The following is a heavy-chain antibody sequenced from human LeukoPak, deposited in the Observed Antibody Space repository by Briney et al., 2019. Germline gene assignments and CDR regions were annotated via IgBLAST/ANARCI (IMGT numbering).Heavy chain of an antibody. D-gene: IGHD6-6*01. CDR1: GFTFNNYG. V-gene: IGHV3-30*02. Sequence: TWGSLRLSCAASGFTFNNYGMHGVSQAPGKGLEWVAFIRYDGSNKYYADSVKGRFTISRDNSKNTLYLQMNSLRAEDTAVYYCARDGSERARPLDYWGQGTLVTVSS. J-gene: IGHJ4*02. CDR2: IRYDGSNK. CDR3: ARDGSERARPLDY.